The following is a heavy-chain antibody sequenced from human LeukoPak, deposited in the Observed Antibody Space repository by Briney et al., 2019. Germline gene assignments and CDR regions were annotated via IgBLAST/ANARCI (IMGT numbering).Heavy chain of an antibody. D-gene: IGHD3-10*01. Sequence: GGTLRLSCAASGFSFSNYGMSWVRQAPGKGLEWVSAISGSGGTTYYADSVKGRFTISRDNSKNTLYLQMNSLRVEDTAVYYCARGFDDYWGQGTLVTVSS. CDR3: ARGFDDY. J-gene: IGHJ4*02. CDR1: GFSFSNYG. V-gene: IGHV3-23*01. CDR2: ISGSGGTT.